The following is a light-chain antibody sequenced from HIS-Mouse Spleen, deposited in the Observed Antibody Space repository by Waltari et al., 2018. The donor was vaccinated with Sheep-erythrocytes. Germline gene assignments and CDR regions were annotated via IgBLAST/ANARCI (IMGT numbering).Light chain of an antibody. CDR3: CSYAGSYTWV. CDR2: DVS. V-gene: IGLV2-11*01. J-gene: IGLJ3*02. CDR1: SSDVGGYNY. Sequence: QSALTQPRSVSGSPGQSVTISCTGTSSDVGGYNYVSWYQQHPGKAPQLMIYDVSKRPSAVPDRFSGSKSGNTASLTISGLQAEDEADYYCCSYAGSYTWVFGGGTKLTVL.